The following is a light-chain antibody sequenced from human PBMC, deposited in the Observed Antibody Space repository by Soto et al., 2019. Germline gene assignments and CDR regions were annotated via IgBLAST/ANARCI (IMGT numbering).Light chain of an antibody. CDR2: EVS. CDR1: SSDVGGNNY. V-gene: IGLV2-11*01. CDR3: CSFVGTPYV. J-gene: IGLJ1*01. Sequence: QSALTQPLSVSGSPGQSVTISCTGSSSDVGGNNYVSWYQQHPGKAPKLMIYEVSKRPSGVPDRFSGSKSGNTASLTISGLQAEDEADYYCCSFVGTPYVFGTGTKVTVL.